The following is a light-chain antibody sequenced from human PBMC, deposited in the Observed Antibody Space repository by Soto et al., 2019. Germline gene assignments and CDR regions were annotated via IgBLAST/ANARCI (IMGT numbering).Light chain of an antibody. Sequence: QSALTQPASVSGSPGQSITISCTGTSSDVGGYNYVSWYQQHPGKAPKLMIYDVSNRPSGVSNRFSGSKSGNTASLTISGLQAEDEADYSCSSYTSSSTLVFVGGTKLTVL. V-gene: IGLV2-14*01. CDR2: DVS. CDR1: SSDVGGYNY. J-gene: IGLJ2*01. CDR3: SSYTSSSTLV.